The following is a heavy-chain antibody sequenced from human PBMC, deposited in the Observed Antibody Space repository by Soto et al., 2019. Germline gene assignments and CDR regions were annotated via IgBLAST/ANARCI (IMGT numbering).Heavy chain of an antibody. J-gene: IGHJ3*02. CDR2: ISGSGGST. CDR1: GFTFSSYA. V-gene: IGHV3-23*01. Sequence: GSLRLSCAASGFTFSSYAMSWVRQAPGKGLEWVSAISGSGGSTYYADSVKGRFTISRDNSKNTLYLQMNSLRAEDTAVYYCAKTYAYTGTTEGAFDIWGQGTMVTVSS. D-gene: IGHD1-1*01. CDR3: AKTYAYTGTTEGAFDI.